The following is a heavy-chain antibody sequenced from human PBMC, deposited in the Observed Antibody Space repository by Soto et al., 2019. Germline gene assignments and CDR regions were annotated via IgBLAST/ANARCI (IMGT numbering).Heavy chain of an antibody. CDR1: GFTFSSYS. CDR2: ISSSSSYI. CDR3: ARDGTCGITGITGAFDI. J-gene: IGHJ3*02. D-gene: IGHD1-20*01. V-gene: IGHV3-21*01. Sequence: EGQLVESGGGLVKPGGSLRLSCAASGFTFSSYSMNWVLQAPGKGLELVSSISSSSSYIYYADSVKFRFTISRDNAKNSLFLQMNSLRAEDTAVYYCARDGTCGITGITGAFDIWVQVTMVTVSS.